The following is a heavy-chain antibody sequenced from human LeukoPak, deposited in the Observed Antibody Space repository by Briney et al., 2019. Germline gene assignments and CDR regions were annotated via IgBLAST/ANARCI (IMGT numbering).Heavy chain of an antibody. J-gene: IGHJ5*02. Sequence: GGSLRLSCAASGFIFSDHHMDWVRQAPGKGLEWVGRIRKRTNSYTTEYAASVRGRFTISRDNAKNSLYLQMNSLRAEDTAVYYCAREWESDLWGQGTLVTVSS. V-gene: IGHV3-72*01. D-gene: IGHD1-26*01. CDR1: GFIFSDHH. CDR3: AREWESDL. CDR2: IRKRTNSYTT.